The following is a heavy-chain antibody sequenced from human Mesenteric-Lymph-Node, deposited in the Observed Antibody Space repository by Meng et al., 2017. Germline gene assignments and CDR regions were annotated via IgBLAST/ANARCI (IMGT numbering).Heavy chain of an antibody. CDR1: GFTFSSYW. V-gene: IGHV3-7*03. CDR2: IKQDGSEK. CDR3: ARVATKLYYYYGMDV. Sequence: GESLKISCAASGFTFSSYWMSWVRQAPGKGLEWVANIKQDGSEKYYVDSVKGRFTISRDNAKNSLYLQMNSLRSEDTAVYYCARVATKLYYYYGMDVWGQGTTVTVSS. D-gene: IGHD5-12*01. J-gene: IGHJ6*02.